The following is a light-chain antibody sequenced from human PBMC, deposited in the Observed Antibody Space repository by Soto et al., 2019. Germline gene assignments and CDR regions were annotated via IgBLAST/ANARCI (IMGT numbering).Light chain of an antibody. CDR2: DAS. CDR3: QQYDNSPR. CDR1: HDIMYY. V-gene: IGKV1-33*01. J-gene: IGKJ2*03. Sequence: DIQMTQSPSSLSASVGDRVTITCQASHDIMYYLNWFQQKPGKAPKVLIYDASRLETGVPSRFSGSGSGTDFTFTITNLQLEDVATYYCQQYDNSPRFGQGTKVDI.